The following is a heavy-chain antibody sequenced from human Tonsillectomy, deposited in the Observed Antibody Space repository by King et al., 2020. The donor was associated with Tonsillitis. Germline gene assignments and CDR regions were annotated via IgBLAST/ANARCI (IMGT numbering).Heavy chain of an antibody. V-gene: IGHV4-39*01. CDR3: ARHRLLNWFDR. D-gene: IGHD2/OR15-2a*01. Sequence: QLQESGPGLVKPSETLSLTCTVSGGSISSTSFYWGWIRQPPGKGLEWIGSILYSGSTYYTPALKSRVTISVDTSKNQFSLKLSSVTAADTAVYYCARHRLLNWFDRWGKGTLVTVSS. CDR2: ILYSGST. J-gene: IGHJ5*02. CDR1: GGSISSTSFY.